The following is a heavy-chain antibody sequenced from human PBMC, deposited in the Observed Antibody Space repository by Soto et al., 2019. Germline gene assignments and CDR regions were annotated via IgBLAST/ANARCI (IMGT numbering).Heavy chain of an antibody. CDR2: ISSNGGST. CDR3: ARERRFQFDY. V-gene: IGHV3-64*01. D-gene: IGHD3-10*01. CDR1: GFTFSSYA. Sequence: GGSLRLSCAASGFTFSSYAMHWVRQAPGKGLEYVSAISSNGGSTYYANSVRGRFTISRDNSKNTLYLQMGSLRAEDMAVYYCARERRFQFDYWGQGTLVTVSS. J-gene: IGHJ4*02.